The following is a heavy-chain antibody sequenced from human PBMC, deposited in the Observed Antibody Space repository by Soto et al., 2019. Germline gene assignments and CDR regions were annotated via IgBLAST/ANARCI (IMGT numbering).Heavy chain of an antibody. CDR1: GFTFSSYA. Sequence: GGSLRLSCAASGFTFSSYAMSWVRQAPGKGLEWVSAISGSGGSTYYADSVKGRFTISRDNSKNTLYLQMNSLRAEDTAVYYFSKGGIPRIQVDYWGQGTLVTVSS. CDR3: SKGGIPRIQVDY. CDR2: ISGSGGST. J-gene: IGHJ4*02. V-gene: IGHV3-23*01.